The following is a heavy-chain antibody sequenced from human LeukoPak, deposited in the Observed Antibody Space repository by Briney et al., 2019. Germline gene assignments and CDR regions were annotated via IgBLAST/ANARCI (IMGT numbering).Heavy chain of an antibody. CDR1: GFTFSSYS. J-gene: IGHJ4*02. D-gene: IGHD3-10*01. V-gene: IGHV3-21*01. CDR2: ISSSSSYI. CDR3: ARDRRITMVRGVIEDY. Sequence: PGGSLRLSCAASGFTFSSYSMNWVRQAPGKGLEWVPSISSSSSYIYYADSVKGRFTMSRDNAKNSLYLQMNSLRAEDTAVYYCARDRRITMVRGVIEDYWGQGTLVTVSS.